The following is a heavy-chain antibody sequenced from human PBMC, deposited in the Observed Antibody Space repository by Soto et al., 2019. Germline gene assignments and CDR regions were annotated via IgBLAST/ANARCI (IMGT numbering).Heavy chain of an antibody. V-gene: IGHV5-51*01. Sequence: LKIYCQASGYTFLYFWVAWLRQVPGKGLEWMGVIYPGASDLRYRPSFVGHVTMEVDKSISTAYLHSTTLQASDTAIYFCARLGSPGAIFFEAWGQGTLVTVSS. D-gene: IGHD2-21*01. J-gene: IGHJ5*02. CDR3: ARLGSPGAIFFEA. CDR1: GYTFLYFW. CDR2: IYPGASDL.